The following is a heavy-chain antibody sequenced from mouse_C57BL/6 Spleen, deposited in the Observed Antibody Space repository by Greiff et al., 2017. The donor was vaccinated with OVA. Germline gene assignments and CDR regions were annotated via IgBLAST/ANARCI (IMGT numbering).Heavy chain of an antibody. D-gene: IGHD1-1*01. CDR1: GYTFTHYN. V-gene: IGHV1-18*01. J-gene: IGHJ4*01. CDR2: INPNNGGT. Sequence: VQLKQSGPELVKPGASVKIPCKASGYTFTHYNMDWVKQSHGKSLEWIGDINPNNGGTIYNQKFKGKATLTVDKSSSTAYMELRSLTSEDTAVYYCARTVVATGAMDYWGQGTSVTVSA. CDR3: ARTVVATGAMDY.